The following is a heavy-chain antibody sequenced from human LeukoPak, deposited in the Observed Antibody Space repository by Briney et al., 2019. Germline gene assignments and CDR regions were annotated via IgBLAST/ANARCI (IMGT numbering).Heavy chain of an antibody. CDR2: SKSKTDGGTT. CDR1: GCTFSNAW. CDR3: TTEGSGWYIAQFDY. Sequence: GGSLRLSCAASGCTFSNAWMSWGRQAPGPGMEWVGRSKSKTDGGTTDYAAPVKGGFTISRDDSKNTLYLQMNSLKTEDTAVYYCTTEGSGWYIAQFDYWGQGTLVTVSS. V-gene: IGHV3-15*01. D-gene: IGHD6-19*01. J-gene: IGHJ4*02.